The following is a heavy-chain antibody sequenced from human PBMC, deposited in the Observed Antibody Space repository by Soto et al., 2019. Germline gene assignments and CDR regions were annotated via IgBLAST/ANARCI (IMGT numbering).Heavy chain of an antibody. CDR2: IYYSGRS. D-gene: IGHD4-4*01. CDR3: ARGYSHYAH. J-gene: IGHJ4*01. CDR1: GGSLGRDSNF. V-gene: IGHV4-61*01. Sequence: SETLSLTCTVSGGSLGRDSNFWSWIRQPPGKGLEWVGYIYYSGRSRYNPSLESRVTISIDSSKNQGSLTLTSVTAADTAVYYCARGYSHYAHWGGGTLVTVSS.